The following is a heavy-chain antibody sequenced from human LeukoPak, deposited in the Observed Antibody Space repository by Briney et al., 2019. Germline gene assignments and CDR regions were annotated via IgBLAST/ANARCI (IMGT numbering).Heavy chain of an antibody. CDR3: ARTAGAVVWYYYMDV. CDR2: IIPILGIA. D-gene: IGHD2-2*01. V-gene: IGHV1-69*02. J-gene: IGHJ6*03. Sequence: GASVKVSCKASGGTFSSYTISWVRQAPGQGLEWMGRIIPILGIANYAQKFQGRVTITADESTSTAYMELSSLRSEDTAVYYCARTAGAVVWYYYMDVWGKGTTVTVSS. CDR1: GGTFSSYT.